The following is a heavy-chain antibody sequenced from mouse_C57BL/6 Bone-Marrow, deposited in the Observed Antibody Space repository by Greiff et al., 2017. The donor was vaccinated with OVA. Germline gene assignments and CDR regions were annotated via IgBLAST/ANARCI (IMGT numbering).Heavy chain of an antibody. Sequence: EVQGVESGGGLVKPGGSLKLSCAASGFTFSSYAMSWVRQTPEKRLEWVATISDGGSYTYYPDNVKGRFTISRDNAKNNLYLQMSHLKSEDTAMYYCASHYGSSYYWYCDVWGTGTTVTVSS. V-gene: IGHV5-4*01. D-gene: IGHD1-1*01. CDR2: ISDGGSYT. J-gene: IGHJ1*03. CDR3: ASHYGSSYYWYCDV. CDR1: GFTFSSYA.